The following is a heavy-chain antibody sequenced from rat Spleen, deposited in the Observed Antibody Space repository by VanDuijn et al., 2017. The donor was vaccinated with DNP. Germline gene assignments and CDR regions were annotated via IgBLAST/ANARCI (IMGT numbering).Heavy chain of an antibody. CDR1: GYPITSNY. CDR3: ARHRTIMPYYYAMDA. Sequence: EVQLQESGPGLVKPSQSLSLTCSVTGYPITSNYWGWIRKFPGNKMEWMGYISYSGSTSYNPSLKSRISITRDTSKNQFFLQLNSVTTEDTATYYCARHRTIMPYYYAMDAWGQGASVTVSS. V-gene: IGHV3-1*01. CDR2: ISYSGST. J-gene: IGHJ4*01. D-gene: IGHD1-12*01.